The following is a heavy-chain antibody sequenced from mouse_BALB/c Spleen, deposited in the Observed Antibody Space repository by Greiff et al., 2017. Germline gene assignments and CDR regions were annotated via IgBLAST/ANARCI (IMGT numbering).Heavy chain of an antibody. CDR2: IYYSGTI. CDR3: ARGITTAPFAY. D-gene: IGHD1-1*01. Sequence: EVQLQQSGPGLVKPSQTVSLTCTVTGISITTGNYRWSWIRQFPGNKLEWIGYIYYSGTITYNPSLTSRTTITRDTSKNQFFLEMNSLTAEDTATYYCARGITTAPFAYWGQGTLVTVSA. V-gene: IGHV3-5*02. CDR1: GISITTGNYR. J-gene: IGHJ3*01.